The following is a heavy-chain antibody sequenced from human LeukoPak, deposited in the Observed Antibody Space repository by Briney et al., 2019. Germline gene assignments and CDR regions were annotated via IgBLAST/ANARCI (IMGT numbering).Heavy chain of an antibody. CDR2: IRNDGSNK. CDR1: GFTFSTYG. Sequence: AGGSLRLSCAASGFTFSTYGMHWVRQAPGKGLEWLAFIRNDGSNKYYADSVKGRFTNSRDNSKNTVYLQMDSLRTEDTAVYYCARTDSFGIDVWGQGTTVTVSS. CDR3: ARTDSFGIDV. J-gene: IGHJ6*02. D-gene: IGHD5-18*01. V-gene: IGHV3-30*02.